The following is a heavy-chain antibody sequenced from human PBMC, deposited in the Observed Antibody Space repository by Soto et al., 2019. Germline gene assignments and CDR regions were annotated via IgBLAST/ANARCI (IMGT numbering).Heavy chain of an antibody. CDR3: ARDVAPGARSFGDAFDV. J-gene: IGHJ3*01. CDR2: TYYRSKWNN. CDR1: GDSVSSNSAA. V-gene: IGHV6-1*01. D-gene: IGHD2-2*01. Sequence: SQTLSLTCAISGDSVSSNSAAWNWIRQSPSRGLEWLGRTYYRSKWNNDYAISVKSRITINPDTSKNQFSLQLTSVTPEDTAVYYCARDVAPGARSFGDAFDVWGQGTMVTVSS.